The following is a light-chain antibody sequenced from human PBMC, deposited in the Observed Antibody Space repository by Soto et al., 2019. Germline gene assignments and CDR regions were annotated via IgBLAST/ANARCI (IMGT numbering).Light chain of an antibody. CDR3: SSFKSSIIYG. J-gene: IGLJ1*01. CDR1: SSDVGGYNS. V-gene: IGLV2-14*01. Sequence: QSSLTQPASVSGSPGQSITISCTGTSSDVGGYNSVSWYRQDPGKAPKLMIYDVTNRPSGVSNRFSGSKSGNTASLTISGLQAEDEADYYCSSFKSSIIYGFGKGTKV. CDR2: DVT.